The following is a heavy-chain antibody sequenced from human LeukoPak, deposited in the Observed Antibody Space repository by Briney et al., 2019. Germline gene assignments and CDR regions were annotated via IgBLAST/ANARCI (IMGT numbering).Heavy chain of an antibody. CDR2: LYYSGSS. CDR1: GDSISSSNSY. CDR3: ASRYYYDGSGYRAFDI. V-gene: IGHV4-39*07. J-gene: IGHJ3*02. D-gene: IGHD3-22*01. Sequence: SETLSLTCTVSGDSISSSNSYRGWIRQPPGKGLEWIGSLYYSGSSYYNPSLKSRVTISVDKSKNQFSLKLSSVTAADTAVYYCASRYYYDGSGYRAFDIWGQGTMVTVSS.